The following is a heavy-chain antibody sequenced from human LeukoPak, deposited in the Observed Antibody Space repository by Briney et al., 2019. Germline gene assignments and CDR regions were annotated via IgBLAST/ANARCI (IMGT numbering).Heavy chain of an antibody. J-gene: IGHJ5*02. V-gene: IGHV3-23*01. CDR2: ISGSGGST. CDR1: GFTFSSYA. CDR3: AKLPLDVVVVAATTSWFDP. Sequence: GGSLRLSCAASGFTFSSYAMSWVRQAPGKGLDWVSAISGSGGSTYYADSVKGRFTISRDNSKNTLYLQMKSLRAEDTAVYYCAKLPLDVVVVAATTSWFDPWGQGTLVTVSS. D-gene: IGHD2-15*01.